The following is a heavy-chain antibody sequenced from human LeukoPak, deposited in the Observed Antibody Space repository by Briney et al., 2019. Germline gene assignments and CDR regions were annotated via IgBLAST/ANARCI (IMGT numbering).Heavy chain of an antibody. CDR3: VRGHNGFDC. J-gene: IGHJ4*02. V-gene: IGHV3-72*01. CDR1: GFTFSDYY. Sequence: PGGSLRLSCAASGFTFSDYYMDWVRQAPGKGLEWVGRTRTKPKSYTTEYAACVKGRFTISRDDSRNSLYLQMNYLTTDDTAVYYCVRGHNGFDCWGQGTLVTVSS. CDR2: TRTKPKSYTT. D-gene: IGHD2-8*01.